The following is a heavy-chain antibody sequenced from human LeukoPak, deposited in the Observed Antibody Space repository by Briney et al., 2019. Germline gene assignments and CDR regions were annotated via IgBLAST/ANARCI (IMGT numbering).Heavy chain of an antibody. Sequence: PGGSLRLSRAASGFTFSSYSMNWVRQAPGKGLEWVATIKQDGSEKYYVDSVRCRFTISRDNAKKSLYLQMNSLRAEDTAVYFCARDGLSGSYNYWGQGTLVSVSS. CDR3: ARDGLSGSYNY. CDR2: IKQDGSEK. V-gene: IGHV3-7*01. J-gene: IGHJ4*02. CDR1: GFTFSSYS. D-gene: IGHD1-26*01.